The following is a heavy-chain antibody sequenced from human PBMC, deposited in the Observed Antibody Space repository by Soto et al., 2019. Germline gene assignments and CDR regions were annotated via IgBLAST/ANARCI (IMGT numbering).Heavy chain of an antibody. V-gene: IGHV3-21*01. J-gene: IGHJ4*02. CDR2: ISSSSSYI. Sequence: GGSLRLSCAASGFSFTMYSMNWVRQAPGKGLEWVSSISSSSSYIYYADSVKGRFTISRDNAKNSLYLQMNSLRAEDTAVYYCVRSGWPRGLDYWGQGTLVTVSS. D-gene: IGHD6-19*01. CDR1: GFSFTMYS. CDR3: VRSGWPRGLDY.